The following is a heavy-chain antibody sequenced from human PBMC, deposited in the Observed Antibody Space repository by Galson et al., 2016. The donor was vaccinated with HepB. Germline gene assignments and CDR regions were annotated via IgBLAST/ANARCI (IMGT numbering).Heavy chain of an antibody. Sequence: SETLSLTCSVSGGSVSSGSYYWSWIRQPPGKGLEWIGNIYYSGSTNYNPSLKSRVTISVDTSKKQFSLKLSSVTAADTAVYYCAREKVVGTTLFDYWGQGTLVTVSS. D-gene: IGHD1-26*01. V-gene: IGHV4-61*01. CDR3: AREKVVGTTLFDY. J-gene: IGHJ4*02. CDR2: IYYSGST. CDR1: GGSVSSGSYY.